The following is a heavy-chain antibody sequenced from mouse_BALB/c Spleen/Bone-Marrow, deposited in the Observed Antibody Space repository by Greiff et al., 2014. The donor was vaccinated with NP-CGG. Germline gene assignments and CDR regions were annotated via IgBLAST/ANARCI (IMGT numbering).Heavy chain of an antibody. Sequence: QVQLKESGAELLKPGTSVKLSCKASGYTFTRYWMHWVKQRPGQGLEWIGELNPSNGHTNYNGKFKNKATVTVDKSSSTAYMQLSSLTSEDSAAYYCARMITTRGFDYWGQGTTLTVPS. CDR3: ARMITTRGFDY. V-gene: IGHV1S81*02. D-gene: IGHD2-4*01. CDR1: GYTFTRYW. CDR2: LNPSNGHT. J-gene: IGHJ2*01.